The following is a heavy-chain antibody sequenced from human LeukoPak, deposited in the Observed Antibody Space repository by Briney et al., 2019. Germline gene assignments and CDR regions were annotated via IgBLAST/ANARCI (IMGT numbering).Heavy chain of an antibody. CDR2: IIPIPGIA. D-gene: IGHD2-21*02. J-gene: IGHJ3*02. Sequence: ASVKVSCKASGGTFSSYAISRVRQAPGQGLEWMGRIIPIPGIANYAQKFQGRVTITADKSTSTAYMELSSLRSEDTAVYYCARSLAYCGGDCYSRAFDIWGQGTMVTVSS. CDR3: ARSLAYCGGDCYSRAFDI. CDR1: GGTFSSYA. V-gene: IGHV1-69*04.